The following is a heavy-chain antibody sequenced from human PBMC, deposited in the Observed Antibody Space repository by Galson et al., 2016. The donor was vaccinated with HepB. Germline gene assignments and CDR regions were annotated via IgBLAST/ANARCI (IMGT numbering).Heavy chain of an antibody. V-gene: IGHV3-7*01. D-gene: IGHD3-22*01. CDR3: ARIFRNYYDSRPCAMEV. J-gene: IGHJ6*02. CDR2: IKEDGNEK. Sequence: SLRLSCAASGFTFTRYWMSWVRQAPGKGLEWVANIKEDGNEKYHVDSVKGRFTISRDNAKNSLYLQMNSLRAEDTAVYYCARIFRNYYDSRPCAMEVWGQGTTVTVSS. CDR1: GFTFTRYW.